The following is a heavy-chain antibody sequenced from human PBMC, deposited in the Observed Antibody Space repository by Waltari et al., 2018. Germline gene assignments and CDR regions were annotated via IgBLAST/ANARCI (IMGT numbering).Heavy chain of an antibody. V-gene: IGHV3-30*18. D-gene: IGHD3-22*01. J-gene: IGHJ4*02. CDR1: GFTFSSYG. CDR2: ISDDGSNK. CDR3: AKSPWDYDSSGYLDY. Sequence: QVQLVESGGGVVQPGRSLRLSCAASGFTFSSYGMHWVRQAPGKGLVWVAVISDDGSNKYYADSVKGRFTISRDNSKNTLYLQMNSLRAEDTAVYYCAKSPWDYDSSGYLDYWGQGTLVTVSS.